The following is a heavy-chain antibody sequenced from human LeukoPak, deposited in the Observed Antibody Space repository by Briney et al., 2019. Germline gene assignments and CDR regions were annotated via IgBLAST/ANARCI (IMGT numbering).Heavy chain of an antibody. CDR2: ISSSSSTI. Sequence: GGSLRLSCAASGFTLSSYAMTWVRQAPGKGLEWVSYISSSSSTIYYADSVKGRFTISRDNAKNSLYLQMNSLRDEDTAVYYCARDKYYGSGSLRSQVPRGAFDIWGQGTMVTVSS. J-gene: IGHJ3*02. V-gene: IGHV3-48*02. CDR3: ARDKYYGSGSLRSQVPRGAFDI. D-gene: IGHD3-10*01. CDR1: GFTLSSYA.